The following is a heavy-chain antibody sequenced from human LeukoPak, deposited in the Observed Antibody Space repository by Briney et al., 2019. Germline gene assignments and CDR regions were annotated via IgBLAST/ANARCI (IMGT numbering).Heavy chain of an antibody. D-gene: IGHD3-22*01. CDR3: ARKPQSIGYYDSRKKNDAFDI. CDR2: INHSGST. Sequence: SETLSLTCAVYGGSFSGYYWSWIRQPPGKGLEWIGEINHSGSTNHNPSLESRVTISVDTSENQFSLKLSSVTAADTAVYYCARKPQSIGYYDSRKKNDAFDIWGQGTMVTVSS. CDR1: GGSFSGYY. V-gene: IGHV4-34*01. J-gene: IGHJ3*02.